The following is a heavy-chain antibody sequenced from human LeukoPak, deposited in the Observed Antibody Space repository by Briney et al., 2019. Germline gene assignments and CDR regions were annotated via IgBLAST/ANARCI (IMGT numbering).Heavy chain of an antibody. Sequence: GASVKVSCKASGYTFTSYYMHWVRQVPGRGLEWMGWINPKSGGTNYAQQFQDRVTMTRDTSISTTYMELSRLKSDDTAVYYCVRDLGISGWYAPPLGYFDSWGQGTLVTVSS. J-gene: IGHJ4*02. D-gene: IGHD6-19*01. V-gene: IGHV1-2*02. CDR1: GYTFTSYY. CDR3: VRDLGISGWYAPPLGYFDS. CDR2: INPKSGGT.